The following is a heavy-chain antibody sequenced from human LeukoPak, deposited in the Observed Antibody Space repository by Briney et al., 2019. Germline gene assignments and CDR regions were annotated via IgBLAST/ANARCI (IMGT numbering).Heavy chain of an antibody. CDR2: ISAYNGNT. V-gene: IGHV1-18*01. D-gene: IGHD6-19*01. Sequence: ASVKVSCKASVYTFTSYGISWVRQAPGQGLEWMGWISAYNGNTNYAQKLQGRVTMTTDTSTSTAYMELRSLRSDDTAVYYCARVSIAVAGDYYYYYMDVWGKGTTVTVS. CDR1: VYTFTSYG. J-gene: IGHJ6*03. CDR3: ARVSIAVAGDYYYYYMDV.